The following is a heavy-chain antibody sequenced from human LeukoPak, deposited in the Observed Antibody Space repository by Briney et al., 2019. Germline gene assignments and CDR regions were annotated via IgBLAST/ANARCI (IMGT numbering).Heavy chain of an antibody. CDR2: ISSGSTYI. CDR1: GFTFNSYS. J-gene: IGHJ4*02. V-gene: IGHV3-21*01. D-gene: IGHD5/OR15-5a*01. Sequence: GGSLRLSCAASGFTFNSYSMNWVRQAPGKGLEWVSSISSGSTYIYYADSVKGRFTISRDNAKSSLYLQMNSLRAEDTAVYYCASDWDSVRSRSHFDFWGQGTLVTVSS. CDR3: ASDWDSVRSRSHFDF.